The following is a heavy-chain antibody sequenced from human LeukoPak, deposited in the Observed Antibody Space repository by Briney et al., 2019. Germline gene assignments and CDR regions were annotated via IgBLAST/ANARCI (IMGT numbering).Heavy chain of an antibody. Sequence: GGSLRLSCAASGFTFSSYGMHWVRQAPGKGLEWVAVIWYDGSNKYYADSVKGRFTISRDNSKNTLYLQTNSLRAEDTAVYYCAKESVGAPFYWGQGTLVTVSS. CDR1: GFTFSSYG. J-gene: IGHJ4*02. CDR3: AKESVGAPFY. V-gene: IGHV3-33*06. D-gene: IGHD1-26*01. CDR2: IWYDGSNK.